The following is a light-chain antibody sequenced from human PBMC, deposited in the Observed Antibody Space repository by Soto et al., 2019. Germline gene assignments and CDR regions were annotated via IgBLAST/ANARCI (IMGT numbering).Light chain of an antibody. J-gene: IGLJ2*01. CDR1: SSDVGGYKY. CDR2: EVS. Sequence: QSALTQPASVSGSPGQSITISCTGTSSDVGGYKYVSWYQQHPDKAPKLIIFEVSNRPSGISSRFSGSKSGNTASLTISGLQAEDEADYYGASYTRSSTSVIFGRGTKLTVL. CDR3: ASYTRSSTSVI. V-gene: IGLV2-14*01.